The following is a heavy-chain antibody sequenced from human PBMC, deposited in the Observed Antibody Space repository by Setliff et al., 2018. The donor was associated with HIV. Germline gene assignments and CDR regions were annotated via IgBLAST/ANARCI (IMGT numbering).Heavy chain of an antibody. CDR1: GFTFGDYA. CDR3: SRDDLYGGNSFDY. V-gene: IGHV3-49*04. Sequence: GGSLRLSCTTSGFTFGDYAMSWVRQAPGKGLEWVGFIRSKVYGGTTEYAASVKGRFTISRDDSKSIAYLQMNSLKTEDTAVYYCSRDDLYGGNSFDYWGQGTLVTSPQ. D-gene: IGHD4-17*01. CDR2: IRSKVYGGTT. J-gene: IGHJ4*02.